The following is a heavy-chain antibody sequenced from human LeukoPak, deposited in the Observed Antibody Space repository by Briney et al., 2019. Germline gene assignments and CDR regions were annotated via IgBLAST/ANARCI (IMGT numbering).Heavy chain of an antibody. D-gene: IGHD6-19*01. CDR2: IYNSGST. Sequence: SETLSLTCTVSGGSISSYYWSWIRQSPGKGLEWIGYIYNSGSTNYNPSLKSRVTISVDTSKNQFSLKLSSVTAADTAVYYCARVSDISVAAYFDYWGQGTLVTVSS. V-gene: IGHV4-59*08. J-gene: IGHJ4*02. CDR1: GGSISSYY. CDR3: ARVSDISVAAYFDY.